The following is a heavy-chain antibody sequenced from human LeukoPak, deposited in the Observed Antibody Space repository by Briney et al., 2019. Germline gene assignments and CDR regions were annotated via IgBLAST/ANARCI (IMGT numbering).Heavy chain of an antibody. CDR1: GFSFNTYW. J-gene: IGHJ6*03. CDR3: ARVRTAPRYYYYMDV. D-gene: IGHD5-18*01. V-gene: IGHV3-48*01. CDR2: ISSSSSTI. Sequence: GGSLRLSCTASGFSFNTYWMSWVRQAPGKGLEWVSYISSSSSTIYYADSVKGRFTISRDNAKNSLYLQMNSLRAEDTAVYYCARVRTAPRYYYYMDVWGKGTTVTVSS.